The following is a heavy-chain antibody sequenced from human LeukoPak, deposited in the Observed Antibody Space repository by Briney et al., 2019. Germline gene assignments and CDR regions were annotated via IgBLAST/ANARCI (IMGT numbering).Heavy chain of an antibody. CDR1: GGSISSYY. D-gene: IGHD6-13*01. V-gene: IGHV4-59*01. Sequence: PSETLSLTCTVSGGSISSYYWSWIRQPPGKGLEWIGYIYYSGSTNYNPSLKSRVTISVDTYNNHFFLNLSSVTAADTAVYYCARVGHSAFGYYYYYMDVWGKGTTVTVSS. CDR3: ARVGHSAFGYYYYYMDV. CDR2: IYYSGST. J-gene: IGHJ6*03.